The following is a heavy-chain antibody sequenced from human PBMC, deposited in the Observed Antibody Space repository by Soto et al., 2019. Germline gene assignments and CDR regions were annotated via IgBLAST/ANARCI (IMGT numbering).Heavy chain of an antibody. V-gene: IGHV3-30-3*01. CDR3: ARDQTGITTTGGGRIDY. J-gene: IGHJ4*02. D-gene: IGHD1-1*01. CDR2: IPYDGSNK. CDR1: GFTFSSHA. Sequence: QVQLVESGGGAVQPGRSLRLSCAASGFTFSSHAMHWVRQAPGKGLECVAIIPYDGSNKYYGDSVRGRLTISRDESKNASFLQMNGLRSEDTSVYYCARDQTGITTTGGGRIDYWGQGSLVTVSS.